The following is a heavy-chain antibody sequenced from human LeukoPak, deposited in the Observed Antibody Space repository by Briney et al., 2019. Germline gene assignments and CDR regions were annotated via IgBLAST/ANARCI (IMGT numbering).Heavy chain of an antibody. Sequence: GASVKVSCKAAGYTFTWYYMFWVRQAPGQGREWMGRMNPNSGGTNYAQKFQGRVTMTRDTSISTAYMELSRLRSDDPAVYYCARGYCSGGSCYSVENWFDPWGQGTLVTVSS. J-gene: IGHJ5*02. D-gene: IGHD2-15*01. V-gene: IGHV1-2*06. CDR3: ARGYCSGGSCYSVENWFDP. CDR2: MNPNSGGT. CDR1: GYTFTWYY.